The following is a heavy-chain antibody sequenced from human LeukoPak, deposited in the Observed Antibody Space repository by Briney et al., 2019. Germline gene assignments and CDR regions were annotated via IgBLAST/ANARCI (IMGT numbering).Heavy chain of an antibody. D-gene: IGHD3-3*01. V-gene: IGHV3-48*01. CDR2: ISADSLIT. CDR1: GFSFASYG. CDR3: VSGRWSGYYFDT. J-gene: IGHJ4*02. Sequence: QAGGSLRLSCSAAGFSFASYGMSWVRQAPGKGLEWLSYISADSLITEYADSVKGRFTISRDNAQRSLSLHMSSLRAEDTAVYYCVSGRWSGYYFDTWGQGTRVTVSS.